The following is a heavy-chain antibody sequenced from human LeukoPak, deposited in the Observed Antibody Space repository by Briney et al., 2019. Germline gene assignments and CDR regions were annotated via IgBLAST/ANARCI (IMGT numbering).Heavy chain of an antibody. V-gene: IGHV3-64D*06. Sequence: PGGSLRLSCSASGFTFSTFAMHWVRQAPGKRLEYVSGINNNGDSTYYSDSVKARLTISRDNSKNTLFLQMASLRAEDTAVYYCVKTMMTFGGIIRTDAFDIWGQGTMAIVSS. CDR1: GFTFSTFA. D-gene: IGHD3-16*01. J-gene: IGHJ3*02. CDR3: VKTMMTFGGIIRTDAFDI. CDR2: INNNGDST.